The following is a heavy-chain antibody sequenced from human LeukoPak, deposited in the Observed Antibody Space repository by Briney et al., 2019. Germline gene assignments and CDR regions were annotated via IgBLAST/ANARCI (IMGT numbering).Heavy chain of an antibody. J-gene: IGHJ3*02. V-gene: IGHV1-18*01. CDR3: ARVKAVAGTRGAFDI. D-gene: IGHD6-19*01. CDR2: ISAYNGNT. Sequence: RASVKVSCKASGYTFTSYGISWVRQAPGQGLEWMGWISAYNGNTNYAQKFQGRVTMTRDTSISTAYMELSRLRSDDTAVYYCARVKAVAGTRGAFDIWGQGTMVTVSS. CDR1: GYTFTSYG.